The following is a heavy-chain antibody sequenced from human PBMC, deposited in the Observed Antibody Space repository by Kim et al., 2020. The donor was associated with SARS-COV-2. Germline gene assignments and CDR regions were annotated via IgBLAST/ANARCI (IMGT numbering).Heavy chain of an antibody. V-gene: IGHV1-69*13. J-gene: IGHJ6*02. CDR2: IIPIFGTA. Sequence: SVKVSCKASGGTFSSYAISWVRQAPGQGLEWMGGIIPIFGTANYAQKFQGRVTITADESTSTAYMELSSLRSEDTAVYYCAGPSDRPWELSGVGYGMDVWGQGTTVTVSS. D-gene: IGHD1-26*01. CDR3: AGPSDRPWELSGVGYGMDV. CDR1: GGTFSSYA.